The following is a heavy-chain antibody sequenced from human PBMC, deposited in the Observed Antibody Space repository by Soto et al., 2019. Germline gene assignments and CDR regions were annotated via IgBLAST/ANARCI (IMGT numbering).Heavy chain of an antibody. CDR3: ARGVRRPSSWYSDS. D-gene: IGHD6-13*01. V-gene: IGHV4-34*01. CDR1: GESFSGYY. J-gene: IGHJ5*01. Sequence: SDTLSLTCAVYGESFSGYYWSWIRQPPGKGLEWIGEIHDSGSTNYNPSLKSRLIISVDTSRNQFSLKLSSVTAADTAVYYCARGVRRPSSWYSDSWGKGTLVTV. CDR2: IHDSGST.